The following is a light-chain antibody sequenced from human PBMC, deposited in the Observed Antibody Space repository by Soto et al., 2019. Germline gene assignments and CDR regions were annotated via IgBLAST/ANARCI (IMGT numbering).Light chain of an antibody. CDR2: KAS. V-gene: IGKV1-5*03. Sequence: DIQMTQSPSTLSGSVGDGVTITCRASQTISSWLAWYQQKPGKAPKLLIYKASTLKSGVPSRFSGSGSGTEFTLTIISLQPEDFATYYCLQDYDYPRTFGQGTKVDIK. CDR1: QTISSW. CDR3: LQDYDYPRT. J-gene: IGKJ1*01.